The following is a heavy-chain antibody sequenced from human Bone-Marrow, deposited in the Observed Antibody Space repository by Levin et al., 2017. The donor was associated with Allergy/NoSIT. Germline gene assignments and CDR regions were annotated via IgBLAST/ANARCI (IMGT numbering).Heavy chain of an antibody. D-gene: IGHD6-25*01. J-gene: IGHJ5*02. Sequence: SCTVSGGSINSGGWYWSWIRQLPGKGLEWIGYIYYSGSTYYNPSLKSRLTMSVDTSKNQFSLKLSSVNAADTAVYYCAREGGDGFDPWGQGTLVTVSS. V-gene: IGHV4-31*03. CDR2: IYYSGST. CDR1: GGSINSGGWY. CDR3: AREGGDGFDP.